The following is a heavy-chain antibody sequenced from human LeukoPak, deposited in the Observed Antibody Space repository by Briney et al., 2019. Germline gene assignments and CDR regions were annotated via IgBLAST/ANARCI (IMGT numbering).Heavy chain of an antibody. J-gene: IGHJ4*02. Sequence: PGGSLRLSCAASGFIFSNYGMHWVRQAPGKGLEWVAVVSYDGSNKYYADSVKGRFTISRDNSKNTLSLQMSSLRAEDTAVYYCVKVAVQTQVVPAAIFFDSWGQGTLVIVSS. V-gene: IGHV3-30*18. CDR1: GFIFSNYG. CDR2: VSYDGSNK. D-gene: IGHD2-2*01. CDR3: VKVAVQTQVVPAAIFFDS.